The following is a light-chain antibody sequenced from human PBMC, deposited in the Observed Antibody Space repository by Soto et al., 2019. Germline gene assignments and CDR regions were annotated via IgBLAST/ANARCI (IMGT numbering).Light chain of an antibody. J-gene: IGKJ2*01. V-gene: IGKV3-15*01. CDR2: GAS. Sequence: EIVMTQSPATLSVSPGERATLSCRASQSVSSSLAWYQQKPGQAPRRLIYGASTRATGIPARFSGSGSGTEFTLTISSLQSEDFAVYYCQQYNYWPRTFGQGTKLEIK. CDR3: QQYNYWPRT. CDR1: QSVSSS.